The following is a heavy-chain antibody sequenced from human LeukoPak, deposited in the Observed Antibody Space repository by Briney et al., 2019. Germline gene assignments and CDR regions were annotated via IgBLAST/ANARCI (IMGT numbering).Heavy chain of an antibody. CDR1: GYDFTGFY. CDR2: VNPRSGDT. D-gene: IGHD1-1*01. J-gene: IGHJ4*02. Sequence: GASVKVSCETSGYDFTGFYMHWVRQAPGQGLEWMGYVNPRSGDTNYAQKFQGRVRMTTDTSIGTASMELSWLRSDDTAVYCCARDGKSNWYWGQGTLVTVSS. V-gene: IGHV1-2*02. CDR3: ARDGKSNWY.